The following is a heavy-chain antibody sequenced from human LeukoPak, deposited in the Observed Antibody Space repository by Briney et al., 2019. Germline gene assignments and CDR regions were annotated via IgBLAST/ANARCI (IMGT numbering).Heavy chain of an antibody. Sequence: QTGGSLRLSCAASGFTFSSYVMHWVRQAPGKGLEWVAIISYDGSNEYYADSVKGRFNISRENSKNSLYLQMNSLRTEDTALYYCAKEGDGYHWGQGTMVTHSS. CDR3: AKEGDGYH. J-gene: IGHJ3*01. CDR2: ISYDGSNE. CDR1: GFTFSSYV. V-gene: IGHV3-30*04. D-gene: IGHD5-24*01.